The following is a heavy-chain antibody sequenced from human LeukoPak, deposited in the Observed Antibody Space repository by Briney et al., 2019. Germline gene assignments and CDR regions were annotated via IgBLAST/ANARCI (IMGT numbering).Heavy chain of an antibody. J-gene: IGHJ4*02. CDR2: IYHSGST. D-gene: IGHD6-19*01. CDR3: ARGPGYSSGWYIL. Sequence: SETLSLTCTVSGGSISSGGYYWSWIRQPPGKGLEWIGYIYHSGSTNYNPSLKSRVTISVDKSKNQFSLKLNSVTAADTAVYYCARGPGYSSGWYILWGQGTLVTVSS. CDR1: GGSISSGGYY. V-gene: IGHV4-30-2*01.